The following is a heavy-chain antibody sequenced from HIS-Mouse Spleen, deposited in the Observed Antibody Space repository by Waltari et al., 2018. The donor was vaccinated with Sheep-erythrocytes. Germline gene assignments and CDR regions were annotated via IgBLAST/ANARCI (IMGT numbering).Heavy chain of an antibody. CDR3: ARSDYYDRRLGLGVY. Sequence: QVQLVESGGGVVQPGRALRLSCAAPGFTFSSYTMHWVRQALGKGLEWVAVISYDGSNKYYADSVKGRFTISRDNSKNTLYLQMNSLRAEDTAVYYCARSDYYDRRLGLGVYWGQGTLVTVSS. CDR2: ISYDGSNK. D-gene: IGHD3-22*01. V-gene: IGHV3-30*04. CDR1: GFTFSSYT. J-gene: IGHJ4*02.